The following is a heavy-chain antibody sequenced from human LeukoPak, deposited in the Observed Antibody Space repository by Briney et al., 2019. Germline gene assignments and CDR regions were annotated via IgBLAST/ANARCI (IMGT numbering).Heavy chain of an antibody. V-gene: IGHV3-21*01. CDR1: GFTVSSNY. CDR3: ASFRGAYCGGDCYSPGDY. J-gene: IGHJ4*02. CDR2: ISSSSSYI. Sequence: GGSLRLSCAASGFTVSSNYMSWVRQAPGKGLEWVSSISSSSSYIYYADSVKGRFTISRDNAKNSLYLQMNSLRAEDTAVYYCASFRGAYCGGDCYSPGDYWGQGTLVTVSS. D-gene: IGHD2-21*01.